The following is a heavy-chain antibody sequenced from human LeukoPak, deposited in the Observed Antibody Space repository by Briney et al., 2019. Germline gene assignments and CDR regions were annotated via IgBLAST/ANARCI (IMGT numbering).Heavy chain of an antibody. J-gene: IGHJ5*02. V-gene: IGHV4-59*12. CDR2: IYHSGST. CDR3: ARANVRDFNWFDP. CDR1: GGSISSYY. Sequence: SETLSLTCTVSGGSISSYYWSWIRQPPGKGLEWIGYIYHSGSTYYNPSLKSRVTISVDRSKNQFSLKLSSVTAADTAVYYCARANVRDFNWFDPWGQGTLVTVSS. D-gene: IGHD3-3*01.